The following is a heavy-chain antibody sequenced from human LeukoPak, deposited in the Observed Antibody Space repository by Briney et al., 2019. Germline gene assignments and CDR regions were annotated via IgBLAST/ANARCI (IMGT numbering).Heavy chain of an antibody. V-gene: IGHV3-30*02. Sequence: PGGSLRLSCAVSGFTFSSYGMHWVRQAPGKGLEWVAFIRYDGSNKYYADSVKGRFTISRDNSKNTLYLQMNSLRAEDTAVYYCAKDLGYEDDNWGQGTLVTVSS. CDR3: AKDLGYEDDN. CDR2: IRYDGSNK. J-gene: IGHJ4*02. CDR1: GFTFSSYG. D-gene: IGHD2-2*01.